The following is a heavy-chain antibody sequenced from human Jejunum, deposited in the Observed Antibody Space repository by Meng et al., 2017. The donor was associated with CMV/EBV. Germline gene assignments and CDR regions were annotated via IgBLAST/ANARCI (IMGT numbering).Heavy chain of an antibody. CDR2: IYWDDDK. CDR1: GFSLSTSEVV. J-gene: IGHJ4*02. Sequence: HIPLKESGPPHVKPPQTLTRTCTFSGFSLSTSEVVVGWTRQPPGKALEWLALIYWDDDKRYSPSLKSRLTITKDTSKNQVVLTMTNMDPVDTATYYCAHRETQAAAGTISTAFDYWGQGTLVTVSS. D-gene: IGHD6-13*01. CDR3: AHRETQAAAGTISTAFDY. V-gene: IGHV2-5*02.